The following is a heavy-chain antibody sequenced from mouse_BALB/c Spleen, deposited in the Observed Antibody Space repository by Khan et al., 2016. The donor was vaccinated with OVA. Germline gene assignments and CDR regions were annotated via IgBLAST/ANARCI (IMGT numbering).Heavy chain of an antibody. Sequence: EVKLLESGPGLVKPSQTVSLTCTVTGISITTGNYRWSWIRQFPGNKLEWIGYIYYSGTITYNPSLTSRITNTKDTSKNQFFLEMNSLTAKDTATYYCARYGNYFDYWGQGTTLTVSS. D-gene: IGHD2-10*02. CDR3: ARYGNYFDY. V-gene: IGHV3-5*02. CDR2: IYYSGTI. CDR1: GISITTGNYR. J-gene: IGHJ2*01.